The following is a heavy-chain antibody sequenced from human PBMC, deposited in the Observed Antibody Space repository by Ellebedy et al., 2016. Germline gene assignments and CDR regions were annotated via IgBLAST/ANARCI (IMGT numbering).Heavy chain of an antibody. Sequence: GESLKISXATSGFTVSSNYMSWVRKAPGKGLEWVSGIYSGGSTYYADSVKGRFTISRDNSKNTLYLQMNSLRAEDTALYYCAREGSRAVIGTFDPWGQGTLVTVSS. CDR3: AREGSRAVIGTFDP. CDR2: IYSGGST. J-gene: IGHJ5*02. V-gene: IGHV3-66*01. D-gene: IGHD6-19*01. CDR1: GFTVSSNY.